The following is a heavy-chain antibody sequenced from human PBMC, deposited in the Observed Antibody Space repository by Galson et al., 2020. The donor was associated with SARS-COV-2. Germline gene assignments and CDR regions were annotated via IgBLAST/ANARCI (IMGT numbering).Heavy chain of an antibody. V-gene: IGHV4-30-4*01. Sequence: ETSETLSLTCTVSGGSISSGDYYWSWIRQPPGKGLEWIGYIYYSGSTYYNPSLKSRVTISVDTSKNQFSLKLSSVTAADTAVYYCARDSSVVYGMDVWGQGTTVTVSS. J-gene: IGHJ6*02. D-gene: IGHD3-22*01. CDR1: GGSISSGDYY. CDR2: IYYSGST. CDR3: ARDSSVVYGMDV.